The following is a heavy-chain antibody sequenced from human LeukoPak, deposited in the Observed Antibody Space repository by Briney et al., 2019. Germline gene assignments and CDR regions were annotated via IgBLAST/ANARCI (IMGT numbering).Heavy chain of an antibody. CDR3: AREQRRYCSSIGCSYGAFDI. V-gene: IGHV1-46*01. Sequence: GASVKVSCKASGYTFTGYYMHWVRQAPGQGLEWMGIINPSVGNTGYAQKFQGRVTMTRDTSTSAVYMELSSLRSEDTAVYYCAREQRRYCSSIGCSYGAFDIWGQGTMVTVSS. D-gene: IGHD2-2*01. CDR2: INPSVGNT. J-gene: IGHJ3*02. CDR1: GYTFTGYY.